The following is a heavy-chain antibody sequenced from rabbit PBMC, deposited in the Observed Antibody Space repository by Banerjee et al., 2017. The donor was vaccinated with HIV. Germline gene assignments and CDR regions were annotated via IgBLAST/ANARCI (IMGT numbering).Heavy chain of an antibody. J-gene: IGHJ3*01. CDR2: IYTGSDGT. V-gene: IGHV1S40*01. Sequence: QSLEESGGDLVKPGASLTLTYKASGFSLTNNYDMSWVRQAPGKGLEWIGCIYTGSDGTYYASWAKGRFTISKTSSTTVTLQMTSLTAADTATYFCARSDGYNIDYSYALWGQGTLVTVS. CDR3: ARSDGYNIDYSYAL. D-gene: IGHD6-1*01. CDR1: GFSLTNNYD.